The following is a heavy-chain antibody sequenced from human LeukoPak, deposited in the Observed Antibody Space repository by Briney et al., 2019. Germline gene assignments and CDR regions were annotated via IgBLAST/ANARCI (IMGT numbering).Heavy chain of an antibody. CDR3: ARPPGGTYPYTFDY. D-gene: IGHD3-16*01. J-gene: IGHJ4*02. CDR2: ISSSGSTI. V-gene: IGHV3-11*04. CDR1: GIIFSEYY. Sequence: PGGSLRLSCAASGIIFSEYYMSWIRQAPGKGLEWVSYISSSGSTIYYADSVKGRFTISRDNAKNSLYLQMNSLRAEDTAVYYCARPPGGTYPYTFDYWWQGIPGTVSS.